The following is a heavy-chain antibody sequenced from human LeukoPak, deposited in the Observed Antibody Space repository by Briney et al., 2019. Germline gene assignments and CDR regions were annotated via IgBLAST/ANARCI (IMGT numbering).Heavy chain of an antibody. CDR2: INPSGGST. V-gene: IGHV1-46*01. J-gene: IGHJ4*02. CDR1: GYTFTSYY. D-gene: IGHD6-19*01. CDR3: ARATIYDSSGWFFDY. Sequence: GASVKVSCKASGYTFTSYYMHWVRQAPGQGLEWMGIINPSGGSTSYAQKFQGGVTMTRDTSTSTVYMELSSLRSEDTAVYYCARATIYDSSGWFFDYWGQGTLVTVSS.